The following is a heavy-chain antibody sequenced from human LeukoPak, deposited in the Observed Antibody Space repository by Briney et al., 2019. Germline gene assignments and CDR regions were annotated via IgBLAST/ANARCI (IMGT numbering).Heavy chain of an antibody. CDR2: IYTSGST. Sequence: PSETLSLTCAVYGGSLSGYYWSWIRQPAGKGLEWIGRIYTSGSTNYNPSLKSRVTMSVDTSKNQFSLKLSSVTAADTAVYYCARAAVSRGSLTTFDYWGQGTLVTVSS. J-gene: IGHJ4*02. V-gene: IGHV4-59*10. CDR3: ARAAVSRGSLTTFDY. D-gene: IGHD2/OR15-2a*01. CDR1: GGSLSGYY.